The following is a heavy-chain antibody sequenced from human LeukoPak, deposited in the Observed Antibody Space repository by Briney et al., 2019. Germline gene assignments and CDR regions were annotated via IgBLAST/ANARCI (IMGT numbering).Heavy chain of an antibody. CDR1: GFTFSSYE. CDR2: IFYSGSS. D-gene: IGHD6-25*01. J-gene: IGHJ5*02. Sequence: GSLRLSCAASGFTFSSYEMNWVRQAPGKGLEWIGNIFYSGSSYSNPSLRSRITMSVDTSKNQFSLKLSSVTAADTAVYYCARRRPPARFDPWGQGTLVTVSS. V-gene: IGHV4-59*04. CDR3: ARRRPPARFDP.